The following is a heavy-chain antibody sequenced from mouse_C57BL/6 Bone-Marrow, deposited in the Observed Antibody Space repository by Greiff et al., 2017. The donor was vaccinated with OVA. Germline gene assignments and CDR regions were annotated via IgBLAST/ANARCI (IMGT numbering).Heavy chain of an antibody. D-gene: IGHD2-3*01. J-gene: IGHJ3*01. CDR1: GYTFTDYE. V-gene: IGHV1-15*01. CDR3: ARDKDDSDCSSMDY. Sequence: VQLQQSGAELVRPGASVTLSCKASGYTFTDYEMHWVKQTPVHGLEWIGAIDPDTGGTTYTQKFKGKATLTADKSSSTAYMELRSLTSVDSAVYYCARDKDDSDCSSMDYWGQGTLVTVSS. CDR2: IDPDTGGT.